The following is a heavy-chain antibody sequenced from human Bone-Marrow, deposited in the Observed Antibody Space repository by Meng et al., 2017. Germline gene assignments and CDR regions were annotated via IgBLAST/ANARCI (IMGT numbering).Heavy chain of an antibody. CDR3: ARDEDISAAGYLFGDY. J-gene: IGHJ4*01. D-gene: IGHD6-13*01. CDR1: GYPCSAYY. CDR2: IKPQSGDT. V-gene: IGHV1-2*02. Sequence: VQLVQSGVKRKKPGDSVRVSCQSSGYPCSAYYIHCVRQAPGQGLEWMGYIKPQSGDTLYAQKFQGRVSMTRDTSISTAYVELSVLTSDDTAVYYCARDEDISAAGYLFGDYWGHGTLVTVSS.